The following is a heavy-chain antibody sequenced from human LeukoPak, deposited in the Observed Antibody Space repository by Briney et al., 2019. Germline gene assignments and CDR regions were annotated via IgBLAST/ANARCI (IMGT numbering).Heavy chain of an antibody. V-gene: IGHV4-4*07. J-gene: IGHJ4*02. CDR2: LYTSGNT. CDR3: ARGQNLETYFDY. Sequence: PSETLSLTCTVSGGSISGYYWSWIRQPAGKGLEWIGRLYTSGNTNYNPSLKSRVTISVDTSKNQFSLKLSSVTAADTAVYYCARGQNLETYFDYWGQGTLVTVSS. CDR1: GGSISGYY. D-gene: IGHD1-14*01.